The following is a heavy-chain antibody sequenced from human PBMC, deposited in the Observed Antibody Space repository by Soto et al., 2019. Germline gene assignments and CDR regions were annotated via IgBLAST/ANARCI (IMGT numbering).Heavy chain of an antibody. CDR1: GFTFSTYW. V-gene: IGHV3-74*01. CDR3: ASEGGYCAGPSCYKYFQH. J-gene: IGHJ1*01. CDR2: INSDESST. Sequence: EVQLVESGGGCVQPGGSLRLSCAASGFTFSTYWMHWVRQAPGKGLVWVSRINSDESSTTYADSVKGRFTISRDNAKNTVFLQMNSRRAEDTAVYYCASEGGYCAGPSCYKYFQHWGQGTLVTVSS. D-gene: IGHD2-2*02.